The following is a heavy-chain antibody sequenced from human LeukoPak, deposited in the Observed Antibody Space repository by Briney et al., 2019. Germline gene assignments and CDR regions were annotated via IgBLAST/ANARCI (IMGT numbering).Heavy chain of an antibody. D-gene: IGHD1-1*01. CDR1: GFAFSSYT. V-gene: IGHV3-21*01. Sequence: GGSLRLSCAASGFAFSSYTMNWVRQAPGKGLEWVSFISTSCSYIYYADSVKGRLTISRDNSKNSLYLQMSSLRAEDTAVYYCARDQDWNDRGGLDYTGQGTPVSVSS. J-gene: IGHJ4*02. CDR3: ARDQDWNDRGGLDY. CDR2: ISTSCSYI.